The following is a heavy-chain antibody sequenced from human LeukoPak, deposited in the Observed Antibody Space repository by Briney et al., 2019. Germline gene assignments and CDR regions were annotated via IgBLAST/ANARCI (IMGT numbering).Heavy chain of an antibody. CDR2: ISGDGGST. J-gene: IGHJ4*02. V-gene: IGHV3-43*02. Sequence: GGSLRLSCAASGFTFDDYAMHWVRQAPGKGLEWVSLISGDGGSTYYADSVKGRFTISRDNAKNSLYPQMNSLRAEDTAAYYCARGAHYYGSGGFDYWGQGTLVTVSS. D-gene: IGHD3-10*01. CDR3: ARGAHYYGSGGFDY. CDR1: GFTFDDYA.